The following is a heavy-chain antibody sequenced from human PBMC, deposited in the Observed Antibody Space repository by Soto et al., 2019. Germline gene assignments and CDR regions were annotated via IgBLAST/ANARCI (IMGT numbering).Heavy chain of an antibody. J-gene: IGHJ3*02. V-gene: IGHV4-59*13. D-gene: IGHD1-26*01. CDR1: GASISSYY. CDR2: IYYSGRT. Sequence: QVQLQETGPGLVKPSEPLSLPCSVSGASISSYYWSWNRQPPGKGLEWIGYIYYSGRTNYNPTLKSRDTLSVETSKNQFSLKRSSVTAADTAVYYCARGRQYRSNHDAVDIWGQGTMVTVSS. CDR3: ARGRQYRSNHDAVDI.